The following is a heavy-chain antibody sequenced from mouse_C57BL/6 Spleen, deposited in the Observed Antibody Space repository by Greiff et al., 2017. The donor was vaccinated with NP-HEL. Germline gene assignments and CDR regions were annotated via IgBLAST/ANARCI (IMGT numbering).Heavy chain of an antibody. CDR2: INPYNGGT. Sequence: EVQLQQSGPVLVKPGASVKMSCKASGYTFTDYYMNWVKQSHGKSLEWIGVINPYNGGTSYNQKFKGKATLTVDKSSSTAYMELNSLTSEASAVYYGARGFITTVVATAMDYWGQGTSVTVSS. D-gene: IGHD1-1*01. V-gene: IGHV1-19*01. CDR3: ARGFITTVVATAMDY. J-gene: IGHJ4*01. CDR1: GYTFTDYY.